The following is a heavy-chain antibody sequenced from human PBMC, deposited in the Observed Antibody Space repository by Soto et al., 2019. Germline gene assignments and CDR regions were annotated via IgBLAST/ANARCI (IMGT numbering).Heavy chain of an antibody. CDR2: ISGSGGSI. Sequence: GGSLRLSCAASGFTFSSYAMSWVRQAPGKGLEWVSAISGSGGSIYYADSVKGRFTISRDNSKNTLYLQMNSLRAEDTAVYYCAKDRDYGDYYYYGMDVWGQGTTVTVSS. V-gene: IGHV3-23*01. CDR3: AKDRDYGDYYYYGMDV. J-gene: IGHJ6*02. CDR1: GFTFSSYA. D-gene: IGHD4-17*01.